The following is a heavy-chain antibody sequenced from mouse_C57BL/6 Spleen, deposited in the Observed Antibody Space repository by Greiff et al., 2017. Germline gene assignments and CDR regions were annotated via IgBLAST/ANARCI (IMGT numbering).Heavy chain of an antibody. J-gene: IGHJ2*01. V-gene: IGHV14-1*01. Sequence: VQLQQSGAELVRPGASVKLSCTASGFNIQDYYMHWVKQRPEQGLEWIGRIDPEDGDTEYAPKFQGKATMTADTSSNTAYLQLSSLTSEDSAVYYCARRVYYGSSYFDYWGQGTTLTVSS. CDR3: ARRVYYGSSYFDY. CDR2: IDPEDGDT. CDR1: GFNIQDYY. D-gene: IGHD1-1*01.